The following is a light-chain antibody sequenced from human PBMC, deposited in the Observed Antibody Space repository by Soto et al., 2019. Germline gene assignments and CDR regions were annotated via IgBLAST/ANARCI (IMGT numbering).Light chain of an antibody. Sequence: DIQMTQSPSTLAASVGDTVTMTCRSSSKWLAWYQKKPGKAPKLLIYDVSNLERGVPPRFSGSTSGAESTLTISSLQPDDFATYYCQQYKTYAGAFGQGTKVDI. CDR3: QQYKTYAGA. J-gene: IGKJ1*01. V-gene: IGKV1-5*01. CDR2: DVS. CDR1: SSSKW.